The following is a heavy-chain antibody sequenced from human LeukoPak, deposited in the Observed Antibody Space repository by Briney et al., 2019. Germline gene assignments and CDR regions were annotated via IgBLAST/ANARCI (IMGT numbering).Heavy chain of an antibody. J-gene: IGHJ4*02. Sequence: GGSLRLSCTASGFTVSLNYMSWVRQAPGKGLEWVSVIYSGGDTDYTDSVKGRFTISRDNSENTVHLQMNSLRVEDTAVYYCAREQDYYDSSGYYYVGRTYYFDYWGQGTLVTVSS. D-gene: IGHD3-22*01. V-gene: IGHV3-66*01. CDR1: GFTVSLNY. CDR2: IYSGGDT. CDR3: AREQDYYDSSGYYYVGRTYYFDY.